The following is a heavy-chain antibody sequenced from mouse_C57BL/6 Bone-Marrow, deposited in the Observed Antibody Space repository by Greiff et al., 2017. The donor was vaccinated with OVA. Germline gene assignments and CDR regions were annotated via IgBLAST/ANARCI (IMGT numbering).Heavy chain of an antibody. Sequence: DVHLVESGGDLVKPGGSLKLSCAASGFTFSSYGMSWVHQTPDKRLEWVATISSGGSYTYYPDSVKGRFTISRDNAKNTLYLQMSSLKSEDTAMYYCARHGDYGSFFDYWGQGTTLTVSS. CDR3: ARHGDYGSFFDY. D-gene: IGHD1-1*01. J-gene: IGHJ2*01. CDR1: GFTFSSYG. V-gene: IGHV5-6*01. CDR2: ISSGGSYT.